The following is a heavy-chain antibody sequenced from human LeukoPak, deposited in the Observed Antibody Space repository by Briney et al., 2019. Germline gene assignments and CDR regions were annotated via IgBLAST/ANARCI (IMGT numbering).Heavy chain of an antibody. J-gene: IGHJ6*02. Sequence: SETLSLTCTVSGGSISSYYWSWIRQPPGKGLEWIGYIYYSGSTNYNPSLKSRVTISVDTSKNQFSLKLSSVTAADTAVYYCARDRGLAIFGVVTGYYGMDVWGQGTTVTVSS. CDR1: GGSISSYY. CDR3: ARDRGLAIFGVVTGYYGMDV. D-gene: IGHD3-3*01. CDR2: IYYSGST. V-gene: IGHV4-59*01.